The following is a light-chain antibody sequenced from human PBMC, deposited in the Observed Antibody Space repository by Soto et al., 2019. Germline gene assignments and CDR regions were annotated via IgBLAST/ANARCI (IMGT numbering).Light chain of an antibody. Sequence: QSVLTQPASVSGSPGQSITISCTGSNSDVGSYNLVSWYQQHPGQAPKLMIYEGSKRPSGVSNRLSGSKSGNTASLTNSGLQAEDEADYYCCSYAGSSVWVFGGGTKVTVL. V-gene: IGLV2-23*01. CDR3: CSYAGSSVWV. CDR1: NSDVGSYNL. CDR2: EGS. J-gene: IGLJ3*02.